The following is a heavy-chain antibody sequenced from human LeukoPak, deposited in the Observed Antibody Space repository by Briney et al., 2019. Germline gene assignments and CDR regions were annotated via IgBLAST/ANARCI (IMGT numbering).Heavy chain of an antibody. CDR2: ISGSGGST. J-gene: IGHJ4*02. D-gene: IGHD1-26*01. V-gene: IGHV3-23*01. CDR3: ARSRGFDGWELAFDY. CDR1: GFTFSSYA. Sequence: GGSLRLSCAASGFTFSSYAMSWVRQAPGKGLEWVSAISGSGGSTYYADSVKGRFTISRDNSKNTLYLQMNSLRAEDTAVYYCARSRGFDGWELAFDYWGQGTLVTVSS.